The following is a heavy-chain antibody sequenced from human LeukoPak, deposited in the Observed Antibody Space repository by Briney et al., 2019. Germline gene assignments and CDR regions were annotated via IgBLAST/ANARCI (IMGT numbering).Heavy chain of an antibody. CDR2: IYSSGST. CDR3: ARGDCQYSSNWSNRFDP. V-gene: IGHV4-61*02. Sequence: SQTLSLTCTVSGGSITSGSYYWSWIRQPAGKGLEWIGRIYSSGSTNYNPSLKRRVTISVDMSKSQFSLKLSSVTAADAAVYYCARGDCQYSSNWSNRFDPWRQGTLVTDSS. D-gene: IGHD6-13*01. CDR1: GGSITSGSYY. J-gene: IGHJ5*02.